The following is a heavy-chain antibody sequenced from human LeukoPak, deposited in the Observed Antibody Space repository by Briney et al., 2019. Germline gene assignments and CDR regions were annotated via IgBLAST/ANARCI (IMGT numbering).Heavy chain of an antibody. J-gene: IGHJ6*02. Sequence: GGSLRLSCAASGFTFSSYAMHWVRQAPGKGLEWVAVISYDGSNKYYADSVKGRFTISRDNSKNTLYLQMNSLRAEDTAVYYCARDSHGSSWYSYYYGMDVWGQGTTVTVSS. D-gene: IGHD6-13*01. CDR3: ARDSHGSSWYSYYYGMDV. CDR1: GFTFSSYA. CDR2: ISYDGSNK. V-gene: IGHV3-30*04.